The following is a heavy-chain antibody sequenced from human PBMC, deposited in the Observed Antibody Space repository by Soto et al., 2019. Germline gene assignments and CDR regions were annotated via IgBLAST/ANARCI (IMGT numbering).Heavy chain of an antibody. CDR1: GGTLSPNY. CDR2: IYYGGTT. Sequence: QVQIQESGPGLVKPSETLSLTCIVSGGTLSPNYWAWIRQPPGKGLEWVGYIYYGGTTSYNPSLAGRVAISLESSESRLSLRLSSVTAADTAVYYCARLGAFYQSLDPWGPGTLVTVSS. D-gene: IGHD3-3*02. V-gene: IGHV4-59*08. CDR3: ARLGAFYQSLDP. J-gene: IGHJ5*02.